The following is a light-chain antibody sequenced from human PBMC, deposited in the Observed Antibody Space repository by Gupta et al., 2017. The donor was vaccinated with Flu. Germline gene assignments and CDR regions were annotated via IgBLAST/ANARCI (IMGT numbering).Light chain of an antibody. CDR3: KQGEDWPKT. V-gene: IGKV2-30*02. CDR2: ERW. J-gene: IGKJ1*01. Sequence: TLGWPAGERGRGSCRGGQSYSKTYVVRYQQRGGQAPRRRMYERWSRDTGVPDRFSGSGSGTEFTLKISRVEAEDVGVYYWKQGEDWPKTFGPGTKVEIK. CDR1: CRGGQSYSKTY.